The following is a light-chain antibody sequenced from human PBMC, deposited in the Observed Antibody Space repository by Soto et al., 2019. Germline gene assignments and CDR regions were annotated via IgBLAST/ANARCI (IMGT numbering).Light chain of an antibody. CDR3: QQYNKWPLT. J-gene: IGKJ4*01. Sequence: EIVMTQSPATLSVSPGERATLSCRARQSASSNLAWYQQKPGQAPWLLIYAASTRSTGIPARFSGSGSGTEFTLTISSLQSEDFAVYYCQQYNKWPLTFGGGTKVESK. CDR1: QSASSN. V-gene: IGKV3-15*01. CDR2: AAS.